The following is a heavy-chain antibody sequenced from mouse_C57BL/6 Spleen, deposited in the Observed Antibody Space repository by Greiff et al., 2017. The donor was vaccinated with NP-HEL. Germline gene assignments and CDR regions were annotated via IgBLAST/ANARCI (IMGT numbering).Heavy chain of an antibody. J-gene: IGHJ1*03. CDR2: ISSGSSTI. D-gene: IGHD1-1*01. Sequence: EVHLVESGGGLVKPGGSLKLSCAASGFTFSDYGMHWVRQAPEKGLEWVAYISSGSSTIYYADTVKGRFPISRDNAKNTLFLQMTSLRSEDTAMYYCAKAYYYGSSYWYFDVWGTGTTVTVSS. CDR3: AKAYYYGSSYWYFDV. V-gene: IGHV5-17*01. CDR1: GFTFSDYG.